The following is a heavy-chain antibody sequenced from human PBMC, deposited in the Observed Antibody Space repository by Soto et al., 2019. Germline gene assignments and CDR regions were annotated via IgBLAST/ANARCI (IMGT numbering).Heavy chain of an antibody. CDR2: TRNRANRYTT. V-gene: IGHV3-72*01. CDR1: GFTFSDHY. J-gene: IGHJ4*02. CDR3: ASFKSYLDY. Sequence: EVLLVESGGGLVQPGGSLRLSCAASGFTFSDHYMDWVRQAPGKGLEWVGRTRNRANRYTTEYAASVKGRFTISRDDSKNSLYLHMNSLSTEDTAVYYCASFKSYLDYWGQGTLVTVSS.